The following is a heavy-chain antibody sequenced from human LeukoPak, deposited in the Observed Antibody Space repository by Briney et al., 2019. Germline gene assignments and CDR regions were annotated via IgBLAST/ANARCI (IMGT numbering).Heavy chain of an antibody. D-gene: IGHD5-18*01. Sequence: PSETLSLTCTVSGASISPDYWSWIRQPPGKGLEFIGYVYYTGGTNYNPSLKSRVTISVDMSKNPFSLKLSSVTAADTAVYYCARSDTVSDAFDIWGQGTMVTVSS. CDR3: ARSDTVSDAFDI. V-gene: IGHV4-59*01. J-gene: IGHJ3*02. CDR1: GASISPDY. CDR2: VYYTGGT.